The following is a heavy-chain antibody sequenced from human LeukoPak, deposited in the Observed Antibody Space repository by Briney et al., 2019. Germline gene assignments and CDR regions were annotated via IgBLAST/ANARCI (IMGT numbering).Heavy chain of an antibody. J-gene: IGHJ4*02. CDR3: ARDCSGGSCYSGFGLDY. CDR1: GGTFSIYA. CDR2: IIPILGIA. V-gene: IGHV1-69*04. Sequence: ASVTVSFTASGGTFSIYAISWVRQAPGQGLEWMGRIIPILGIANYAQKFQGRVTITADKSTSTAYMELSSLRSEDTAVYYCARDCSGGSCYSGFGLDYWGQGTLVTVSS. D-gene: IGHD2-15*01.